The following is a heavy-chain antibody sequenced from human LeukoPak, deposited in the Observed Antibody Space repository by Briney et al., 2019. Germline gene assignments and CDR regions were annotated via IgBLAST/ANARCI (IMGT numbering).Heavy chain of an antibody. J-gene: IGHJ4*02. V-gene: IGHV3-66*01. CDR2: IYSGVTT. CDR1: GFNVSSYY. CDR3: ARERPESNYFDY. Sequence: PGGSLRLSCAASGFNVSSYYVSWVRQAPGRGLEWVSVIYSGVTTYYADSVKGRFTISRDNSKNTLFLQMNSLRAEDTAVYYCARERPESNYFDYWGQGTLVTVSS.